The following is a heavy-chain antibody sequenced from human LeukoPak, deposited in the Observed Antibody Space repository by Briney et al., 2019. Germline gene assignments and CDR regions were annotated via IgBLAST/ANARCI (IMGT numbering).Heavy chain of an antibody. D-gene: IGHD3-10*01. V-gene: IGHV3-21*01. CDR1: GFTFSSYS. Sequence: GGSLRLSCAASGFTFSSYSMNWVRQAPGKGLEWVSSISGSSSSIYYADSVKGRFTISRDNAKNSLYLQMNSLRAEDTAVYYCAGSAAANWFDPWGQGTLVTVSS. CDR2: ISGSSSSI. CDR3: AGSAAANWFDP. J-gene: IGHJ5*02.